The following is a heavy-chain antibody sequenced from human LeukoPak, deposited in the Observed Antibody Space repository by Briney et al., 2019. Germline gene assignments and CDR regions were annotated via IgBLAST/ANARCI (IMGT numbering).Heavy chain of an antibody. J-gene: IGHJ4*02. CDR1: GGSFSGYY. V-gene: IGHV4-59*01. CDR3: ARETIGGYDSRYFDC. Sequence: SETLSLTCAVYGGSFSGYYWSWIRQPPGKGLEWIGYIYYSGSTNYNPSLKSRVTISVDTSKNQFSLKLSSVTAADTAVYYCARETIGGYDSRYFDCWGQGTLVTVSS. CDR2: IYYSGST. D-gene: IGHD5-12*01.